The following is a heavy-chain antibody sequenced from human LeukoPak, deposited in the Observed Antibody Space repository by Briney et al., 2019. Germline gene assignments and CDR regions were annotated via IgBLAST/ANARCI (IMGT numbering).Heavy chain of an antibody. CDR1: GFTFSSYA. V-gene: IGHV3-23*01. CDR2: ISGSGDNT. CDR3: AKGSSLVGGVFFYFAY. D-gene: IGHD2-8*02. Sequence: SGGSLRLSCVVSGFTFSSYAMSWVRQAPGKGLEWVSGISGSGDNTYYADSVKGRFTISRDNSKNTLYVQMNSLGTEDTAAYYCAKGSSLVGGVFFYFAYGGQETWSPSPQ. J-gene: IGHJ4*01.